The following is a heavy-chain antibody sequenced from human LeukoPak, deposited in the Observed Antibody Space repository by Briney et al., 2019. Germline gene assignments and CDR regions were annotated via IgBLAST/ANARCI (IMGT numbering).Heavy chain of an antibody. Sequence: SETLSLTCTVSGGSISSNNYYWGWIRQPPGKGLEWIGSIYYSGSTYYNPSLKSRVTISVDTSKNQFSLKLSSVTAADTAVYYCARHGSQLVPPGDHYYYMDVWGKGTTVTVSS. D-gene: IGHD6-6*01. CDR3: ARHGSQLVPPGDHYYYMDV. V-gene: IGHV4-39*01. CDR2: IYYSGST. J-gene: IGHJ6*03. CDR1: GGSISSNNYY.